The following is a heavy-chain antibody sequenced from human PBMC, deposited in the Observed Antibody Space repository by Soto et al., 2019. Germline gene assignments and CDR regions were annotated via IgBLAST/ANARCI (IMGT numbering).Heavy chain of an antibody. CDR1: GGSISSGYYY. V-gene: IGHV4-30-4*01. CDR3: ARSPLYGMDV. Sequence: SETLSLTCSVSGGSISSGYYYWSWIRQPPGKGLEWIGNIYYSGNTYYNPSLKSRLIISIDTSKNQLSLKVGSVTAADTAVYYCARSPLYGMDVWGQGTTVTVYS. CDR2: IYYSGNT. J-gene: IGHJ6*02.